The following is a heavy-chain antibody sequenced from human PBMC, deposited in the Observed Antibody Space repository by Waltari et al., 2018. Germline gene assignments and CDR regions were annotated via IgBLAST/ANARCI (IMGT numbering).Heavy chain of an antibody. CDR3: ARNMESPYNAPYYFYYMDV. CDR2: IYYRGST. D-gene: IGHD3-10*01. Sequence: QLQLQESGPGLVKPSETLSLTCSVSGASITNSNSYWSWIRPPPGKGLAWIGSIYYRGSTSSSPSLKSRVTISLDTSKNQLSLKVSSVTVADTAIYFCARNMESPYNAPYYFYYMDVWGKGTTVTVSS. J-gene: IGHJ6*03. V-gene: IGHV4-39*01. CDR1: GASITNSNSY.